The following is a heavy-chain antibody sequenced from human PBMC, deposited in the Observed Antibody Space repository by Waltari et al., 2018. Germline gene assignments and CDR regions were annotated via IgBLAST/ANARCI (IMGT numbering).Heavy chain of an antibody. CDR2: IIPILGIA. CDR3: ARRMVRGGQYYYYGMDV. Sequence: KKPGSSVKVSCKASGGTFSSYAIGWVRQAPGQGLEWMGRIIPILGIANYAQKFQGRVTITADESTSTAYMKLSSLRSEDTAVYYCARRMVRGGQYYYYGMDVWGQGTTVTVSS. J-gene: IGHJ6*02. V-gene: IGHV1-69*04. D-gene: IGHD3-10*01. CDR1: GGTFSSYA.